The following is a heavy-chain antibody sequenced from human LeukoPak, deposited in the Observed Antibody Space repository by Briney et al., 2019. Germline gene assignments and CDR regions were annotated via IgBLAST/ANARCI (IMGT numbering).Heavy chain of an antibody. CDR3: ARDQGYYGSGSRYYMDV. CDR2: IYSGGST. J-gene: IGHJ6*03. D-gene: IGHD3-10*01. CDR1: EFSVGSNY. Sequence: GGSLRLSCAASEFSVGSNYMTWVRQAPGKGLEWVSLIYSGGSTYYADSVKGRFTISRDNSKNTLYLQMNSLRAEDTAVYYCARDQGYYGSGSRYYMDVWGKGTTVTISS. V-gene: IGHV3-66*01.